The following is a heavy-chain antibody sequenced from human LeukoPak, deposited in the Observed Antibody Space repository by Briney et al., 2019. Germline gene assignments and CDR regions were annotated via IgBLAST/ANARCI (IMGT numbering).Heavy chain of an antibody. J-gene: IGHJ4*02. CDR2: ISSNGGST. CDR3: AKDLVSGYDLPVLDY. V-gene: IGHV3-64*01. Sequence: GGPLRLSCAASGFTFSSYAMHWVRQAPGKGLEYVSAISSNGGSTYYANSVKGRFTIPRDNSKNTLYLQMNSLRAEDTAVYYCAKDLVSGYDLPVLDYWGQGTLVTVSS. CDR1: GFTFSSYA. D-gene: IGHD5-12*01.